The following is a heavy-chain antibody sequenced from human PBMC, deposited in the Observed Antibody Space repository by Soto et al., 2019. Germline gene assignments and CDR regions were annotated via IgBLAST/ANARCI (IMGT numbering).Heavy chain of an antibody. Sequence: ASVKVSCKASGYTFTGYHMHWVRQAPGQGLEWMGWINPNSGGTNYAQKFQGRVTMTRDTSISTAYMEVSRLRSDDTAVYYCATGAYCSGGSCLDYCYYYEGMDLWGQRTTVTGSS. CDR2: INPNSGGT. J-gene: IGHJ6*02. V-gene: IGHV1-2*02. CDR3: ATGAYCSGGSCLDYCYYYEGMDL. CDR1: GYTFTGYH. D-gene: IGHD2-15*01.